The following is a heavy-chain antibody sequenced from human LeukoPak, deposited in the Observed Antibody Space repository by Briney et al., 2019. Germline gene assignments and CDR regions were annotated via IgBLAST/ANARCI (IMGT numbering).Heavy chain of an antibody. J-gene: IGHJ4*02. D-gene: IGHD6-13*01. V-gene: IGHV3-74*01. CDR2: TSSDGSTT. CDR1: GFTFSSYW. Sequence: GGSLTLSCPASGFTFSSYWMHWVRQPPGKGLVWVSRTSSDGSTTTYADSVKGRFTISRDNAKNTLYLQMNSLRAEDTAVYYCARPRAGYSVFDYWGQGTLVTVSS. CDR3: ARPRAGYSVFDY.